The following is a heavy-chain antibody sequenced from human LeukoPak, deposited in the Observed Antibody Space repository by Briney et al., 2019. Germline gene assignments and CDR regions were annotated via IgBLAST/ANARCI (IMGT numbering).Heavy chain of an antibody. Sequence: GGSLRLSCEASGFTFYAYAMHWVRQAPGKGVEGGSLINRDGSATYYADSVKGRFIISRDKSKNSLYLQMNSLRSEDTALYYCATWAFYHSLDVWGQGTTVTVSS. J-gene: IGHJ6*02. D-gene: IGHD1-26*01. CDR1: GFTFYAYA. V-gene: IGHV3-43*02. CDR3: ATWAFYHSLDV. CDR2: INRDGSAT.